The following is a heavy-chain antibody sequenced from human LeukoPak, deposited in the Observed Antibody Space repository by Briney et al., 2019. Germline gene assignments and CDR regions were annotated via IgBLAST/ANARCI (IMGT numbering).Heavy chain of an antibody. V-gene: IGHV4-34*01. CDR1: GGSFSGYY. Sequence: SETLSLTCAVYGGSFSGYYWSWIRQPPGKGLEWIGEINHSGSTNYNPSLKSRVTISVDTSKNLFSLKLSSVTAADTAVYYCARGISYSSGWYGWFDPWGQGTLVTVSS. J-gene: IGHJ5*02. CDR3: ARGISYSSGWYGWFDP. D-gene: IGHD6-19*01. CDR2: INHSGST.